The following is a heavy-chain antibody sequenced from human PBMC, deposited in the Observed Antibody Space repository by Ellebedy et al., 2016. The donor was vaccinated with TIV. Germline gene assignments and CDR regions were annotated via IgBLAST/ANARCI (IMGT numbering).Heavy chain of an antibody. CDR3: ARDLRGDSN. CDR1: GFTFSSYA. CDR2: ISSNGGST. Sequence: GESLKISCSASGFTFSSYAMHWVRQAPGKGLEYVSAISSNGGSTYYADSVKGRFTISRDNSKNTLYLQMNSLRAEDTAVYYCARDLRGDSNWGQGTLVTVSS. D-gene: IGHD3-10*01. V-gene: IGHV3-64*04. J-gene: IGHJ4*02.